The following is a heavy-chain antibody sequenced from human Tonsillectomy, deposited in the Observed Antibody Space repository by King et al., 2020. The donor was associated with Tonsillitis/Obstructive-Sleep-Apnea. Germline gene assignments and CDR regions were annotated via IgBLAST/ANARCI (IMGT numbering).Heavy chain of an antibody. J-gene: IGHJ3*02. D-gene: IGHD4-23*01. CDR2: LKRKNEGEET. CDR1: GFTFSNAW. CDR3: TADYGGTDDAFDI. V-gene: IGHV3-15*01. Sequence: VQLVESGGGLVKPGGSLRLSCAASGFTFSNAWMSWVRKAPGEGLEWGGRLKRKNEGEETDDAATVKGRCTISRDDSNNTLCLQMKNLKTEDTAVYYCTADYGGTDDAFDIWGQGTMVTVSS.